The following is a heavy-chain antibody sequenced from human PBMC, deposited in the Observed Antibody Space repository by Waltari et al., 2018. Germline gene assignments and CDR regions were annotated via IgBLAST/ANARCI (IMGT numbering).Heavy chain of an antibody. CDR2: IIPILGIA. CDR3: ARGADYWYFDL. CDR1: GRTSSSYA. V-gene: IGHV1-69*04. Sequence: QVQLVQTGAEVKKPGPSVKVSCKASGRTSSSYAISWVRQAPGQGLEWMGGIIPILGIANYAQKFQGRVTITADESTSTAYMELSSLRSEDTAVYYCARGADYWYFDLWGRGTLVTVSS. J-gene: IGHJ2*01.